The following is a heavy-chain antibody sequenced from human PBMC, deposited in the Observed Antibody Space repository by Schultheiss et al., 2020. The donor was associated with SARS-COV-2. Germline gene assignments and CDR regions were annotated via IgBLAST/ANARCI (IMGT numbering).Heavy chain of an antibody. CDR1: GGSISSYY. CDR2: IYYSGST. D-gene: IGHD6-13*01. J-gene: IGHJ5*02. V-gene: IGHV4-59*06. CDR3: ARNLRSSWYGVVWFDP. Sequence: ESLKISCTVSGGSISSYYWGWIRQPPGKGLEWIGYIYYSGSTYYNPSLKSRVTISVDTSKNQFSLKLSSVTAADTAVYYCARNLRSSWYGVVWFDPWGQGTLVTVSS.